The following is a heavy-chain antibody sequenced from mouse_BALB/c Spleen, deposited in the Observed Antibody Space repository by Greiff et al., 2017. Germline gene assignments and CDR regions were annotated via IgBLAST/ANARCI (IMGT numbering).Heavy chain of an antibody. D-gene: IGHD1-1*01. CDR1: GYTFTSYV. V-gene: IGHV1S53*02. Sequence: QVQLQQSGPELVKPGASVKMSCKASGYTFTSYVMHWVKQKPEQGLEWIGYISPGNGDIKYNEKFKGKATLTADKSSSTAYMQLNSLTSEDSAVYFCKYYGTYFDYWGQGTTLTVSS. CDR2: ISPGNGDI. J-gene: IGHJ2*01. CDR3: KYYGTYFDY.